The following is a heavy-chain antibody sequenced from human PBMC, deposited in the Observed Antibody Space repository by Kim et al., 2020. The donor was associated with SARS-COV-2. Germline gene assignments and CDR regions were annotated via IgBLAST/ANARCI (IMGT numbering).Heavy chain of an antibody. Sequence: GGSLRLSCAASGFTFSSYGMHWVRQAPGKGLEWVAVISYDGSNKYYADSVKGRFTISRDNSKNTLYLQMNSLRAEDTAVYYCAKDMYCSSTSCYAGYYYYGMDVWGQGTTVTVSS. D-gene: IGHD2-2*01. CDR1: GFTFSSYG. CDR3: AKDMYCSSTSCYAGYYYYGMDV. CDR2: ISYDGSNK. V-gene: IGHV3-30*18. J-gene: IGHJ6*02.